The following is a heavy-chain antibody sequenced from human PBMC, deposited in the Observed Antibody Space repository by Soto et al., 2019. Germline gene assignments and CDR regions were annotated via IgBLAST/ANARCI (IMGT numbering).Heavy chain of an antibody. CDR1: GFSLSTSGVG. Sequence: SGPTLVNPTQTLTLTCTFSGFSLSTSGVGVGWVRQPPGEALEWLALIYWDDDKRYNPSLKSRLTITKGTSKNQVVLTMTNMDPVDTATYYCVHRPKYIASANFDYWGQGTLVTVSS. V-gene: IGHV2-5*02. CDR2: IYWDDDK. D-gene: IGHD6-13*01. J-gene: IGHJ4*02. CDR3: VHRPKYIASANFDY.